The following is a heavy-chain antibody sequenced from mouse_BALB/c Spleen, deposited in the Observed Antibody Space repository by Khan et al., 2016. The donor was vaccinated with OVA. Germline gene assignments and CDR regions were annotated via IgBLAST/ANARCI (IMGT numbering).Heavy chain of an antibody. CDR2: INPSTGYT. J-gene: IGHJ3*01. Sequence: QVQLQQSGAELAKPGASVKMSCTASGYTFTTYWIHWIKQRPGQGLEWIGYINPSTGYTEYNKKFKDKATLTADESSSTAYMQLNLLTSADSAGYYCTRRGLFGLFAYWGQGTLVTVSA. CDR1: GYTFTTYW. V-gene: IGHV1-7*01. CDR3: TRRGLFGLFAY. D-gene: IGHD6-2*01.